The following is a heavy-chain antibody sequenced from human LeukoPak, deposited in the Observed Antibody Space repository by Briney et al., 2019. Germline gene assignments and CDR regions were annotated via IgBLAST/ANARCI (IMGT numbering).Heavy chain of an antibody. J-gene: IGHJ6*04. Sequence: PGGSLRLSCAASGFTFSSYEMNWVRQAPGKGLEWVSYISSSGSTIYYADSVKGRFTISRDNAKNSLYLQMNSLRAEDTAVYYCARDGGDFDWFVDVWDKGTTVTVSS. CDR2: ISSSGSTI. CDR1: GFTFSSYE. V-gene: IGHV3-48*03. D-gene: IGHD3-9*01. CDR3: ARDGGDFDWFVDV.